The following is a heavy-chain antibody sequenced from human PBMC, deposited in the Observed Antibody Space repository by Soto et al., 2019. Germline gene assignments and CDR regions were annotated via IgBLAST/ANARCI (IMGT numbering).Heavy chain of an antibody. CDR1: GFTFSSYA. D-gene: IGHD3-10*01. Sequence: GGSLRLSCAASGFTFSSYAMSWVRQAPGKGLEWVSAISGSGGSTYYADSVKGRFTISRDNSKNTLYLQMNSLRAKDTVVYYCAKDGFSVLLGCGEFFDYYDGMDGWGQGTTVTVSS. V-gene: IGHV3-23*01. CDR3: AKDGFSVLLGCGEFFDYYDGMDG. J-gene: IGHJ6*02. CDR2: ISGSGGST.